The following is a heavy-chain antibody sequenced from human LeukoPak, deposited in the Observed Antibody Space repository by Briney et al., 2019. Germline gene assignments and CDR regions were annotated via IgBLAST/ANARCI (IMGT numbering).Heavy chain of an antibody. Sequence: PGRSLRLSCAASVFIFSSYAMHWVRQAPSKGLEWVAVISYGGSNKYYADSVQDRFTLSRHSYNNTLYLHMNSLRAEETDGYYFWSSGVVITLPYFDYWGQGTLVTVSS. J-gene: IGHJ4*02. CDR1: VFIFSSYA. D-gene: IGHD3-22*01. CDR3: WSSGVVITLPYFDY. V-gene: IGHV3-30*01. CDR2: ISYGGSNK.